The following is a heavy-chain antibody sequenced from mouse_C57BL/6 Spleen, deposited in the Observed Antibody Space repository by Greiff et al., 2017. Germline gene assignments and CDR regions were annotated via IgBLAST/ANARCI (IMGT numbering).Heavy chain of an antibody. V-gene: IGHV1-26*01. CDR3: ASEWTYYGFAY. CDR1: GYTFTDYY. Sequence: EVQLQQSGPELVKPGASVKISCKASGYTFTDYYMNWVKQSHGKSLEWIGDINPNNGGTSYNQKFKGKATLTVDKSSSTAYMELRSLTSEDSAVYYCASEWTYYGFAYWGQGTLVTVSA. D-gene: IGHD2-10*01. J-gene: IGHJ3*01. CDR2: INPNNGGT.